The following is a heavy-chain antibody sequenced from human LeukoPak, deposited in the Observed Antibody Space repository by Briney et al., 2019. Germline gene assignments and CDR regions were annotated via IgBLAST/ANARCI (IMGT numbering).Heavy chain of an antibody. Sequence: QPGGSLRLXCAASGFTFSSYEMNWVRQAPGKGLEWVSYISSSGSTIYYADSVKGRFTISRDNAKNSLYLQMNSLRAEDTAVYYCARPYRYYYYYMDVWGKGTRSPSP. D-gene: IGHD4-11*01. CDR2: ISSSGSTI. V-gene: IGHV3-48*03. CDR1: GFTFSSYE. J-gene: IGHJ6*03. CDR3: ARPYRYYYYYMDV.